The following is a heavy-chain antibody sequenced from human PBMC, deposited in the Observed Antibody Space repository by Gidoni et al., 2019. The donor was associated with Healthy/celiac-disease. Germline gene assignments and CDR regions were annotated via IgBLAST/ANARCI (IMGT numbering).Heavy chain of an antibody. J-gene: IGHJ2*01. Sequence: EVQLVESGGGLVKPGGSLRLSCAASGFTFSSYSMNWVRQAPGKGLEWVSSISSSSSYIYYADSVKGRFTISRDNAKNSLYLQMNSLRAEDTAVYYCARGRSGDFWSGYSYWYFDLWGRGTLVTVSS. CDR1: GFTFSSYS. CDR3: ARGRSGDFWSGYSYWYFDL. V-gene: IGHV3-21*01. D-gene: IGHD3-3*01. CDR2: ISSSSSYI.